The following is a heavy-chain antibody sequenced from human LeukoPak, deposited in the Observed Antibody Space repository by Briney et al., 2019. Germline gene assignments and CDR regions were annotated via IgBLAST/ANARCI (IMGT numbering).Heavy chain of an antibody. CDR1: GYTFTSYY. D-gene: IGHD3-10*01. CDR3: ARGTQAGSQSYYYFDY. CDR2: INPSGGST. Sequence: ASVKVSCKASGYTFTSYYMHWVRQAPGQGLEWMGIINPSGGSTDYAQRFQGRVTMTRDTSTSTVYMELSSLRSEDTALYYCARGTQAGSQSYYYFDYRAQGTLVTVSS. V-gene: IGHV1-46*01. J-gene: IGHJ4*02.